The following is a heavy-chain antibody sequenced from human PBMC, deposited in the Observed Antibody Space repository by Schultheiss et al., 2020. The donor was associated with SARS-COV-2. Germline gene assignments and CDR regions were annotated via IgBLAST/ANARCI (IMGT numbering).Heavy chain of an antibody. V-gene: IGHV3-48*04. D-gene: IGHD6-13*01. J-gene: IGHJ4*02. CDR1: GFTFSSYS. Sequence: GGSLRLSCAASGFTFSSYSMNWVRQAPGKGLEWVSGISWNSGSIGYADSVKGRFTISRDNAKNSLYLQMNSLRAEDTAVYYCELVEQPGWGQGTLVTVSS. CDR3: ELVEQPG. CDR2: ISWNSGSI.